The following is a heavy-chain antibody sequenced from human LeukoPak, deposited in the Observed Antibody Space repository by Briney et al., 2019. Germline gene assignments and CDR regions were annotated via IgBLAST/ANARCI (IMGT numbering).Heavy chain of an antibody. CDR1: GYTFTGYY. Sequence: ASVKVSCKASGYTFTGYYMHWVRQAPGQGLEWMGWMNPNSGNTGYAQKFQGRVTMTRNTSISTAYMELSSLRSEDTAVYYCARGRIAAAGDDAFDIWGQGTMVTVSS. CDR3: ARGRIAAAGDDAFDI. V-gene: IGHV1-8*02. D-gene: IGHD6-13*01. J-gene: IGHJ3*02. CDR2: MNPNSGNT.